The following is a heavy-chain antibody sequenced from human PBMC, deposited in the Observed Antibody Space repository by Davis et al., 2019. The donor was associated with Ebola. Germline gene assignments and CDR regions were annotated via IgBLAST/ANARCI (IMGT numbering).Heavy chain of an antibody. Sequence: GESLKISCAASGFTFSSYWMSWVRQAPGKGLEWVANIKQDGSEKYYVDSVKGRFTISRDNAKNSLYLQMNSLRAEDTAVYYCARDHVVVVAATWRYYYGMDVWGQGTTVTVSS. CDR1: GFTFSSYW. D-gene: IGHD2-15*01. J-gene: IGHJ6*02. CDR2: IKQDGSEK. CDR3: ARDHVVVVAATWRYYYGMDV. V-gene: IGHV3-7*01.